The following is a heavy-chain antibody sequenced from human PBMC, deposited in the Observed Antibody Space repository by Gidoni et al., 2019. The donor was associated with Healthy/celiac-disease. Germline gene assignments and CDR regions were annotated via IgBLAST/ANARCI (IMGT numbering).Heavy chain of an antibody. CDR3: ARDITGTTSLSGVDV. V-gene: IGHV3-66*02. CDR1: GFTVSSNY. D-gene: IGHD1-20*01. J-gene: IGHJ6*02. Sequence: EVQLVESGGGLVQPGGSLRLPCAASGFTVSSNYMSWVRQAPGKGLEWVSVIDSGGSTYYADSVKGRFTISRDNSKNTLYLQMNSLRAEDTAVYYCARDITGTTSLSGVDVWGQGTTVTVSS. CDR2: IDSGGST.